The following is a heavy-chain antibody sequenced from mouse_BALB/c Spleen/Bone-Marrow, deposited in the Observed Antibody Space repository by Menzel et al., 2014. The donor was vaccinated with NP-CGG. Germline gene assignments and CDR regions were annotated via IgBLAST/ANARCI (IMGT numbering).Heavy chain of an antibody. CDR3: ARGDFDFEAWFTY. CDR2: IYPGDGDI. Sequence: QVQLQQSGAELVRPGSSVKISCKASGYAFSSYWMNWVQQRPGQSLEWIGQIYPGDGDINYNGKFKGKATLTADKSSGSAYMQFSSLTSEDSAVYFCARGDFDFEAWFTYWGQGTLVTVSA. CDR1: GYAFSSYW. V-gene: IGHV1-80*01. J-gene: IGHJ3*01. D-gene: IGHD2-4*01.